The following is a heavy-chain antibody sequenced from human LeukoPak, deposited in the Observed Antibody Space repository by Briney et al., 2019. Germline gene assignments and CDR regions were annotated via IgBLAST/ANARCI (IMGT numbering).Heavy chain of an antibody. CDR1: GYTFTSYY. J-gene: IGHJ4*02. D-gene: IGHD5-18*01. Sequence: GASVKVSCKAFGYTFTSYYMHWVRQAPGQGLEWMGIINPSGGSTSYAQKFQGRVTMTRDMSTSTVYMELSSLRSEDTAVYYCARVTVDGYSYGTSDYWGQGTLVTVSS. V-gene: IGHV1-46*01. CDR2: INPSGGST. CDR3: ARVTVDGYSYGTSDY.